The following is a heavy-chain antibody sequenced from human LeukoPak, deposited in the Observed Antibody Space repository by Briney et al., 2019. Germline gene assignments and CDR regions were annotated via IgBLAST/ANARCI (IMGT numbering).Heavy chain of an antibody. Sequence: GGSLRLSCAASGFTFSSYSMNWVRQAPGKGLEWISVIYSSGNTYYADSVKGRFTISRDNSKNTLYLQMNSLRAEDTAVYYCARGYYQGYFDYWGQGTLVTVSS. CDR1: GFTFSSYS. CDR2: IYSSGNT. J-gene: IGHJ4*02. V-gene: IGHV3-53*01. CDR3: ARGYYQGYFDY. D-gene: IGHD1-26*01.